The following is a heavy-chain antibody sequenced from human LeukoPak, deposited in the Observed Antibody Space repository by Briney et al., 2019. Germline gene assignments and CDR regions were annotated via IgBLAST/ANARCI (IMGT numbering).Heavy chain of an antibody. CDR2: IIPIFGTA. J-gene: IGHJ4*02. Sequence: ASVKVSCKASGGTFSSYAISWVRQAPGQGLEWMGGIIPIFGTANYAQEFQGRVTITADESTSTAYMELSSLRSEDTAVYYCARGDSSGWYYFDYWGQGTLVTVSS. V-gene: IGHV1-69*13. CDR3: ARGDSSGWYYFDY. CDR1: GGTFSSYA. D-gene: IGHD6-19*01.